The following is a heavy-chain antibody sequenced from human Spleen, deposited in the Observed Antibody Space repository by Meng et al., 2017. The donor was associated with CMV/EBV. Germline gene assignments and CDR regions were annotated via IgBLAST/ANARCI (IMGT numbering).Heavy chain of an antibody. CDR1: GSRVSRNSVA. J-gene: IGHJ4*02. D-gene: IGHD7-27*01. CDR2: TYYRSQWYN. V-gene: IGHV6-1*01. Sequence: FGSRVSRNSVAWHLIRQCPSSGIEWLVRTYYRSQWYNEHAISVKSRIAINPDTSKNQFSLQLNSVTPEDTAVYYCARDLGFNKLDYWGQGTLVTVSS. CDR3: ARDLGFNKLDY.